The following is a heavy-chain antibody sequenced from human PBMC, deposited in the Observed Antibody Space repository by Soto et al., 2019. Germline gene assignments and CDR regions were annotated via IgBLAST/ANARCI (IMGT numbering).Heavy chain of an antibody. V-gene: IGHV3-30-3*01. CDR2: ISYDGSNK. CDR3: ANTEVG. CDR1: GFTFSSYA. D-gene: IGHD1-26*01. Sequence: GGSLRLSCAASGFTFSSYAMHWVRQAPGKGLEWVAVISYDGSNKYYADSVKGRFTISRDNSKNTLYLQMNSLRAEDTAVYYCANTEVGWGQGTLVTVSS. J-gene: IGHJ4*02.